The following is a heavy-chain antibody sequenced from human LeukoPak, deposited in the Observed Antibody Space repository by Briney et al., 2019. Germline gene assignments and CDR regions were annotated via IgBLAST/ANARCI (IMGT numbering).Heavy chain of an antibody. Sequence: GGSLRLSCAASGFTFSSYSMNWVRQAPGKGLEWVSSISSSSSYIYYADSVKGRFTISRDNAKNSLYLQMNSLRAEDTAVYYCTSGGPGFGELLDYWGQGTLVTVSS. CDR1: GFTFSSYS. CDR3: TSGGPGFGELLDY. D-gene: IGHD3-10*01. V-gene: IGHV3-21*01. J-gene: IGHJ4*02. CDR2: ISSSSSYI.